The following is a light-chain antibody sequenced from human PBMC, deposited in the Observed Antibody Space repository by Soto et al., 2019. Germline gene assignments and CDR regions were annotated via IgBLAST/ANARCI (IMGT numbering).Light chain of an antibody. J-gene: IGKJ1*01. CDR1: QSVSSN. V-gene: IGKV3-15*01. Sequence: EVVVTRCLATIYVSPGERATLSCRASQSVSSNLAWYQQKPGQAPRLLIYGASTRATGIPARFSGSGSGTEFTLTISSLQSEDFAVYYCQQYNNWPWTFGQGTKVDIK. CDR3: QQYNNWPWT. CDR2: GAS.